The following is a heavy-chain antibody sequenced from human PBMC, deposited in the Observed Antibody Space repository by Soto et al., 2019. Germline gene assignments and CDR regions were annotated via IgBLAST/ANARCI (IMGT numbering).Heavy chain of an antibody. CDR3: VKSQGGANYDIFA. CDR2: MSSDGGRI. Sequence: PGGSLRLSCSASGFTFSSFSMHWVRQSPGKGLEYVSHMSSDGGRIYYADSVKGRFTISRDNSKNMLYLQMSSLRPDDSAVYYCVKSQGGANYDIFAWGQGTQVTVSS. D-gene: IGHD3-9*01. J-gene: IGHJ5*02. V-gene: IGHV3-64D*06. CDR1: GFTFSSFS.